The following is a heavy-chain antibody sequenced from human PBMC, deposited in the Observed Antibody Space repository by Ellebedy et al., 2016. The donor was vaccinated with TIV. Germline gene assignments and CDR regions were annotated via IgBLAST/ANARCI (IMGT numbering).Heavy chain of an antibody. D-gene: IGHD3/OR15-3a*01. CDR3: ARDLRWDWDGQRFDY. CDR1: GFTFSRYW. Sequence: GESLKISCAASGFTFSRYWMNWVRQAPGKGLEWVAFINPDGSKKYYVDSVKGRFTISRDNAKNSLYLQMNTLGGEDTAVYYCARDLRWDWDGQRFDYWGQGTLVAVSS. V-gene: IGHV3-7*01. CDR2: INPDGSKK. J-gene: IGHJ4*02.